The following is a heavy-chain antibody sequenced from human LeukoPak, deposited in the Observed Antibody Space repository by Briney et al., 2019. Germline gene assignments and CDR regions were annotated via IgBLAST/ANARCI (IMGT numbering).Heavy chain of an antibody. D-gene: IGHD3-22*01. V-gene: IGHV3-23*01. CDR2: ISGSGGST. CDR3: AKSSYYDSSGYYREYYFDY. CDR1: GFTFRNAW. J-gene: IGHJ4*02. Sequence: PGGSLRLSCAASGFTFRNAWMSWVRQAPGKGLEWVSAISGSGGSTHYADSVKGRFTISRDNTKNTLYLQMNSLRAEDTAIYYCAKSSYYDSSGYYREYYFDYWGQGTLVTVSS.